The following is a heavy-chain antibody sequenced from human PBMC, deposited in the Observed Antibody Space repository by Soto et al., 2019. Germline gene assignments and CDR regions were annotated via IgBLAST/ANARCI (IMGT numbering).Heavy chain of an antibody. Sequence: GGSLRLSCAASGVTFSSYSMNWVRQAPGKGLEWVSSISSSSSYIYYADSVKGRFTISRDNAKNSLYLQMNSLRAEDTAVYYCARDPKTKVYDFWSGYTNYWGQGTLVTVSS. D-gene: IGHD3-3*01. CDR1: GVTFSSYS. CDR3: ARDPKTKVYDFWSGYTNY. V-gene: IGHV3-21*01. CDR2: ISSSSSYI. J-gene: IGHJ4*02.